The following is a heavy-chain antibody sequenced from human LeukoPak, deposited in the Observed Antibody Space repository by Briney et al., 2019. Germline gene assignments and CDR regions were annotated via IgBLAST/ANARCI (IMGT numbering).Heavy chain of an antibody. V-gene: IGHV4-59*01. CDR2: IYYSGST. CDR3: ARLKQWLEFDY. D-gene: IGHD6-19*01. Sequence: PSETLSLTCTVSGGSISDYYWSWIRQPPGKGLEWIGYIYYSGSTNYNPSLKSRVTISVDTSKNQFSLKLSSVTAADTAVYYCARLKQWLEFDYWGQGTLVTVSS. CDR1: GGSISDYY. J-gene: IGHJ4*02.